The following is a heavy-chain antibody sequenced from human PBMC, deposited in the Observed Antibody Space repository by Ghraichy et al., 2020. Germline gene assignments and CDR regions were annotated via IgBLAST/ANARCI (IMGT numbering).Heavy chain of an antibody. CDR3: ARDPRFWMVNSFSYFGFDV. D-gene: IGHD3-9*01. Sequence: SETLSLTCGVYGGSFGGFHWSWIRQTPGKGLEWIGEINRSGSTTYSPSLKSRVTLSLNTSQNQFSLELRSVTAADTALYYCARDPRFWMVNSFSYFGFDVWGQGSTVTVSS. CDR2: INRSGST. J-gene: IGHJ6*02. V-gene: IGHV4-34*01. CDR1: GGSFGGFH.